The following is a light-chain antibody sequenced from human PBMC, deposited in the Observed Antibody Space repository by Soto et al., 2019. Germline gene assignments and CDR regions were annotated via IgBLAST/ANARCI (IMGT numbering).Light chain of an antibody. CDR2: DSS. Sequence: DIQVTQSPSSLSASVGDRVTITCQASQDITNHLNWYQHKPGKAPKLLICDSSDLETGVPSRFSGSGSGTYFTLTISSLQPEDIATYYCQKHYGVPQFGPGTRIDIK. J-gene: IGKJ3*01. CDR3: QKHYGVPQ. CDR1: QDITNH. V-gene: IGKV1-33*01.